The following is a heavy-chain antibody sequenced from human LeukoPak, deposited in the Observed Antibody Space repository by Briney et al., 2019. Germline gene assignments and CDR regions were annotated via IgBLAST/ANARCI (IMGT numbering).Heavy chain of an antibody. V-gene: IGHV5-51*01. CDR2: IYPGDSDT. J-gene: IGHJ4*02. Sequence: GESLKISCKGSGYSFTSYWIGWVRQMPGKGLEWMGIIYPGDSDTRYSPSFQGQVAISADKAISTAYLQWSSLKASETAMYYCARGSLRFLEWYSFDYWGQGTLVTVSS. D-gene: IGHD3-3*01. CDR1: GYSFTSYW. CDR3: ARGSLRFLEWYSFDY.